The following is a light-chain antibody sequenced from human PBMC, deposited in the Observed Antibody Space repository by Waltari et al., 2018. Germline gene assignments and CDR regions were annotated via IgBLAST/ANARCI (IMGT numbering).Light chain of an antibody. CDR2: QVT. CDR1: TTDIGPYDY. CDR3: SSYTDSTTVV. Sequence: QSALTQPASVSGSPGQSITISCSGSTTDIGPYDYLYWYQQYPGKAPKLILYQVTIRPSGVSNRFSGSKSGNTASLTISGLQTDDEAIYYCSSYTDSTTVVFGGGTVVTVL. J-gene: IGLJ2*01. V-gene: IGLV2-14*01.